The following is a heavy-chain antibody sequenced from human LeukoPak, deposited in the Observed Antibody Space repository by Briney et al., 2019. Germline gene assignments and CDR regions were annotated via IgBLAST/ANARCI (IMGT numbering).Heavy chain of an antibody. V-gene: IGHV3-72*01. CDR1: GFTFSDHY. D-gene: IGHD2-15*01. J-gene: IGHJ4*02. CDR3: ARYCSGGCYSGVDY. Sequence: GGSLRLSCAASGFTFSDHYMDWVRQAPGKGLEWVGRSRNKVNSYSTEYAASVKGRFTISRDESKNSLYLQMNSLKTEDTAVYYCARYCSGGCYSGVDYWGQGTLVTVPS. CDR2: SRNKVNSYST.